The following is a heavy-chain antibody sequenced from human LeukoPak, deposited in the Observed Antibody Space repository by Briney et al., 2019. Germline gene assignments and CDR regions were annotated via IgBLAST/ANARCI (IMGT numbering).Heavy chain of an antibody. Sequence: ASVKVSFKASGGTFSSYAISWVRQAPGQGLEWMGGIIPIFGTANYAQRFQGRVTITADESTSTAYMELNSLRAEDTAVYYCARSHYSSGVLYYFHSWGQGTLVTVSS. J-gene: IGHJ4*02. CDR2: IIPIFGTA. V-gene: IGHV1-69*13. D-gene: IGHD6-19*01. CDR1: GGTFSSYA. CDR3: ARSHYSSGVLYYFHS.